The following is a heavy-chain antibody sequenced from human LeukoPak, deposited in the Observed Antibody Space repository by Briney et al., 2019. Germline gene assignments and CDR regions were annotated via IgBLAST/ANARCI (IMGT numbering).Heavy chain of an antibody. Sequence: GGSLRLSCAASGLTFSSNYMSWVRQAPGKGLEGGSVIYSGCSTYYSDSVKGRFTISRGNSKNTVYLQMNSLRAEDTAVYYCARVGSGWLTFDYWGQGTLVTVSS. CDR1: GLTFSSNY. CDR3: ARVGSGWLTFDY. D-gene: IGHD6-19*01. V-gene: IGHV3-53*01. CDR2: IYSGCST. J-gene: IGHJ4*02.